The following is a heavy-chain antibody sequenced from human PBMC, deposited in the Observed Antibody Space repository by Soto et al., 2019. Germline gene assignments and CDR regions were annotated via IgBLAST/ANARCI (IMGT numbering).Heavy chain of an antibody. D-gene: IGHD3-22*01. V-gene: IGHV3-23*01. Sequence: EVQLLESGGGLVQPGGSLRLSCAASGFTFTSYAMSWVRQAPGKGLEWVSAISGSGDSTYYADSVKGRFTISRDNSKNTLYLQMNSLRAEDTAIYYCARGVDSSGRWGFFQHWGQGTLVTVSS. J-gene: IGHJ1*01. CDR2: ISGSGDST. CDR1: GFTFTSYA. CDR3: ARGVDSSGRWGFFQH.